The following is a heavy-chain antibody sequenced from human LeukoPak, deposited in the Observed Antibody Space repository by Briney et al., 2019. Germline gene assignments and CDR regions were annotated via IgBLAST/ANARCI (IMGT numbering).Heavy chain of an antibody. CDR1: GYTFTGYY. J-gene: IGHJ4*02. D-gene: IGHD3-10*01. CDR2: INPNSGGT. V-gene: IGHV1-2*02. Sequence: ASAKVSCKASGYTFTGYYMHWVRQAPGQGLEWMGWINPNSGGTNYAQKFQGRVTMTRDTSISTAYMELSRLRSDDTAVYYCASGDMVRGVPLDYWGQGTLVTVSS. CDR3: ASGDMVRGVPLDY.